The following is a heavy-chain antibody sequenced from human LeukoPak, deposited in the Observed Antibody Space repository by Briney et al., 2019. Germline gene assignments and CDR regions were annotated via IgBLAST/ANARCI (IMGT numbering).Heavy chain of an antibody. D-gene: IGHD2-8*02. CDR1: GFTFGSYD. CDR2: ISNSGNMI. J-gene: IGHJ6*03. Sequence: GGSLRLSCAASGFTFGSYDMNWVRQAPGKGLEWVSFISNSGNMIKYADSVQGRFTISRDNAENSLYLQMNSLRVDDTAIYYCARDWLASGGDYMDVWGKGTTVTISS. V-gene: IGHV3-48*03. CDR3: ARDWLASGGDYMDV.